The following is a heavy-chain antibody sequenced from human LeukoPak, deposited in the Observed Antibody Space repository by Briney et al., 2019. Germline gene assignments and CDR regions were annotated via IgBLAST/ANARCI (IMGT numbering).Heavy chain of an antibody. CDR3: AKDIGPLDYFDY. D-gene: IGHD3-10*01. CDR2: ISGDGGST. J-gene: IGHJ4*02. V-gene: IGHV3-43*02. Sequence: PGGSLRLSCAASGFTFDDYATHWVRQAPGKGLEWVSLISGDGGSTYYADSVKGRLTISRDNSKNSLYLQMNSLRTEDTALYYCAKDIGPLDYFDYWGQGTLVTVSS. CDR1: GFTFDDYA.